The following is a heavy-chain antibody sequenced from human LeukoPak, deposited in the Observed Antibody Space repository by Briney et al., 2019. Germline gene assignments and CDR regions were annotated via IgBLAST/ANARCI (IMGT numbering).Heavy chain of an antibody. J-gene: IGHJ5*01. D-gene: IGHD2/OR15-2a*01. CDR2: ISGAGGCT. CDR3: AKRDVSDSTTYSPLCDS. Sequence: GGSLRLSCEASGFTFPNYAMAWVRQAPGKGLEWVSGISGAGGCTYYQVSVRGRFTISRDNPKNTLHLQMNSLRTEDTAVYYCAKRDVSDSTTYSPLCDSWGQGTLVTVSS. V-gene: IGHV3-23*01. CDR1: GFTFPNYA.